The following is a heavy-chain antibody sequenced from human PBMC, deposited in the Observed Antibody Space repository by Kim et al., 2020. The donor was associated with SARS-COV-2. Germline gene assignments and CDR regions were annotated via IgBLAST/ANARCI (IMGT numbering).Heavy chain of an antibody. V-gene: IGHV3-21*01. CDR3: ARDPCSSTSCLTAFDY. J-gene: IGHJ4*02. D-gene: IGHD2-2*01. CDR1: GFTFSSYS. CDR2: ISSSSSYI. Sequence: GGSLRLSCAASGFTFSSYSMNWVRQAPGKGLEWVSSISSSSSYIYYADSVKGRFTISRDNAKNSLYLQMNSLRVEDTAVYYCARDPCSSTSCLTAFDYWGQGTLVTVSS.